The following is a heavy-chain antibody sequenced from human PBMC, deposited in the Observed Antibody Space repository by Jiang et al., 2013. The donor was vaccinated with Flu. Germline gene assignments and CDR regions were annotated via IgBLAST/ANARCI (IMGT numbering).Heavy chain of an antibody. J-gene: IGHJ4*02. D-gene: IGHD3-22*01. CDR3: ARGGDYYDSSGYSPGGPFDY. CDR1: GGSISRSSSF. CDR2: IYYSGST. Sequence: SLMCTVSGGSISRSSSFWGWIRQSPGKGLEWIGYIYYSGSTYYNPSLKSRVTISVDTSKNQFSLKLSSVTAADTAVYYCARGGDYYDSSGYSPGGPFDYWGQGTLVTVSS. V-gene: IGHV4-30-4*08.